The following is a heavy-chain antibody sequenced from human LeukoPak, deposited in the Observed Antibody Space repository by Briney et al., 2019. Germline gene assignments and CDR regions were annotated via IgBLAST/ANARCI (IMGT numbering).Heavy chain of an antibody. V-gene: IGHV3-33*01. CDR1: GFTFSSYG. D-gene: IGHD3-16*01. J-gene: IGHJ4*02. Sequence: GGSLRLSCAASGFTFSSYGMHWVRQAPGKGLEWVAVIWYDGSNKYYADSVKGRFTISRDNSKNTLYLQMNSLRAEDTAVYYCARGKGGAQFDYWGQGTLVTVSS. CDR2: IWYDGSNK. CDR3: ARGKGGAQFDY.